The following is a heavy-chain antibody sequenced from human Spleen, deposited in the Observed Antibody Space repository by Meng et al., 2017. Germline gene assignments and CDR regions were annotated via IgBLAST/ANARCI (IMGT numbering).Heavy chain of an antibody. J-gene: IGHJ1*01. CDR3: ARDRNGFALADC. CDR1: GYIFTNYG. Sequence: ASVKVSCKASGYIFTNYGISWVRQAPGQGLEWVGWISAYNGDTNYEQNVLGRIIMTRDTSTGTAYMELSSLRSNDKAVYYCARDRNGFALADCWGQGTLVTVSS. D-gene: IGHD2-2*03. V-gene: IGHV1-18*01. CDR2: ISAYNGDT.